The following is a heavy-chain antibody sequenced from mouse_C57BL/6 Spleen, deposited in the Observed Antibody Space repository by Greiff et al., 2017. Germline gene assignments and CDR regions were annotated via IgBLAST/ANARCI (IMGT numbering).Heavy chain of an antibody. Sequence: QVQLQQPGAELVKPGASVKLSCKASGYTFTSYWMHWVKQRPGRGLEWIGRIDPNSGGTKYNEKFKSKATLTVDKPSSTAYMQLSSLTSEDSAVYYWARRDYDDFYAMDYWGQGTSVTFSS. D-gene: IGHD2-4*01. CDR2: IDPNSGGT. J-gene: IGHJ4*01. V-gene: IGHV1-72*01. CDR3: ARRDYDDFYAMDY. CDR1: GYTFTSYW.